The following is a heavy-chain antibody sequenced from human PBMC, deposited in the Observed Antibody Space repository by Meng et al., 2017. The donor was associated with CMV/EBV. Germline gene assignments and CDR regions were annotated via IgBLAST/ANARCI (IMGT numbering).Heavy chain of an antibody. CDR1: GFTFSSYS. V-gene: IGHV3-48*04. J-gene: IGHJ4*02. CDR2: ISSSSSTI. CDR3: ARVKEQLVRGGVDY. D-gene: IGHD6-6*01. Sequence: GGSLRLSCAASGFTFSSYSMNWVRQAPGKGLEWVSYISSSSSTIYYADSVKGRFTISRDNAKNSLYLQMNSLRAEDTAVYYCARVKEQLVRGGVDYWGQGTLVTVSS.